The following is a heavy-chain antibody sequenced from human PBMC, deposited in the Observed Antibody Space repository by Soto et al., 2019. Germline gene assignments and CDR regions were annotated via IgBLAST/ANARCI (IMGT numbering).Heavy chain of an antibody. CDR3: AKDKIAARNAFDI. D-gene: IGHD6-6*01. J-gene: IGHJ3*02. CDR2: ISGSGGST. V-gene: IGHV3-23*01. Sequence: VPQVPGKGLEWVSAISGSGGSTYYADSVKGRFTISRDNSKNTLYLQMNSLRAEDTAVYYCAKDKIAARNAFDIWGQGTMVTVSS.